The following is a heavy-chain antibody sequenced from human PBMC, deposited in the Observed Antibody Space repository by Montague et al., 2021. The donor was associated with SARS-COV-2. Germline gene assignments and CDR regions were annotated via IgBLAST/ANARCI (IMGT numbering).Heavy chain of an antibody. CDR2: IYYSGST. D-gene: IGHD6-6*01. CDR3: ARDLNEYSSSGGFDY. Sequence: SKTLSLTCTVSGGSISSSSYYWGWIRQPPGKGLEWIGSIYYSGSTYYNPPLKSRVTISVDTSKNQFSLKLSSVTAADTAVYYCARDLNEYSSSGGFDYWGQGTLVTVSS. J-gene: IGHJ4*02. CDR1: GGSISSSSYY. V-gene: IGHV4-39*07.